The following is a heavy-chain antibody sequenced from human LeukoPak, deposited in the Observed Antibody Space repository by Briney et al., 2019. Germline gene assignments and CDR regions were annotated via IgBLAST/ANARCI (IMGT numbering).Heavy chain of an antibody. CDR1: GESFSDYY. V-gene: IGHV4-34*01. CDR2: INHSGST. Sequence: SETLSLTCAVYGESFSDYYWTWIRQPPGKGLEWIGEINHSGSTNYNPSLKSRVAISVDTSKNQFSLKLSSVTAADTAVYYCARSGYYYDSSGYSIDAFDIWGQGTMVTVSS. J-gene: IGHJ3*02. D-gene: IGHD3-22*01. CDR3: ARSGYYYDSSGYSIDAFDI.